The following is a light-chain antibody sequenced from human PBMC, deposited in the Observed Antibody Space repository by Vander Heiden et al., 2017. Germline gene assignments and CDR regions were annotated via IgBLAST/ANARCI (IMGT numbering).Light chain of an antibody. CDR3: SSYTGSSTLV. CDR1: SSDVGGSNY. V-gene: IGLV2-14*01. Sequence: SALTQPASVSGSPGPSITISCPGTSSDVGGSNYVSWYHQSPGNASKLMIYDVSKWPSVFANRFSGSKSGNTASLTISGRQAADEADYYCSSYTGSSTLVFGTGTKVTV. J-gene: IGLJ1*01. CDR2: DVS.